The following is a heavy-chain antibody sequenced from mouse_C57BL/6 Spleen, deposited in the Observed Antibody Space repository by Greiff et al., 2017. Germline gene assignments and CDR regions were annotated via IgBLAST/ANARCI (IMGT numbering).Heavy chain of an antibody. V-gene: IGHV1-19*01. CDR1: GYTFTDYY. D-gene: IGHD1-1*01. CDR3: ARYDYYGSSYRYFDV. Sequence: EVKLQESGPVLVKPGASVKMSCKASGYTFTDYYMNWVKQSHGKSLEWIGVINPYNGGTSYNQKFKGKATLTVDKSSSTAYMELNSLTSEDSAVYYCARYDYYGSSYRYFDVWGTGTTVTVSS. J-gene: IGHJ1*03. CDR2: INPYNGGT.